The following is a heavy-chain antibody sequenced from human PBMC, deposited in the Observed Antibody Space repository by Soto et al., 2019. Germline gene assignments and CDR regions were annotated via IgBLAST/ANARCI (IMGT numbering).Heavy chain of an antibody. D-gene: IGHD2-8*01. J-gene: IGHJ6*02. Sequence: SVKVSCQASRSSFPEYHIHWVRQAPGQGLEWLGRHNPKCGGTSTAQKFQGWVSMTTDTTMSTASMEMTRLTSDDTTICYCASGDSTVCSSGVCSFFYNHDWDGWGQGTTVTVSS. CDR2: HNPKCGGT. V-gene: IGHV1-2*04. CDR3: ASGDSTVCSSGVCSFFYNHDWDG. CDR1: RSSFPEYH.